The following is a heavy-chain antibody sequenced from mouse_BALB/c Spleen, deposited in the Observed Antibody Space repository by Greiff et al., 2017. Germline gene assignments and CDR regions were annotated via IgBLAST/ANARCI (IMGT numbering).Heavy chain of an antibody. CDR3: ARASTMITDVFDY. CDR2: ISSGGSYT. J-gene: IGHJ2*01. D-gene: IGHD2-4*01. CDR1: GFTFSSYA. V-gene: IGHV5-9-3*01. Sequence: EVQLVESGGGLVKPGGSLKLSCAASGFTFSSYAMSWVRQTPEKRLEWVATISSGGSYTYYPDSVKGRFTISRDNAKNTLYLQMSSLRSEDTAMYYCARASTMITDVFDYWGQGTTLTVSS.